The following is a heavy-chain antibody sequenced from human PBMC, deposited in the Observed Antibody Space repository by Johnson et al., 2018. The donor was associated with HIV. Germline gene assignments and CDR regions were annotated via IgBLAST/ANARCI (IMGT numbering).Heavy chain of an antibody. CDR1: GFTFSSYG. D-gene: IGHD6-6*01. CDR3: AKEGLRSSLRSGDAFDI. CDR2: ISYDGSNK. V-gene: IGHV3-30*18. Sequence: QVQLVESGGGVVQPGRSLRLSCAASGFTFSSYGMHWVRQAPGKGLEWVAVISYDGSNKYYADSVKGRFTISRDNSKNTLYLQMNSLRAEDTAVYYCAKEGLRSSLRSGDAFDIWGHGTLVTVSS. J-gene: IGHJ3*02.